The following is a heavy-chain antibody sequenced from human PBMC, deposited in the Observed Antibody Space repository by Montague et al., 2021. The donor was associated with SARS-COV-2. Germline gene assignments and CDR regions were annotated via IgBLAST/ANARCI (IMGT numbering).Heavy chain of an antibody. CDR2: ISYDGSNK. CDR3: AKDQGDCSSSRCFRGWTYYYYGMDV. D-gene: IGHD2-2*01. V-gene: IGHV3-30*18. Sequence: SLSLSCAASGFTLSSYGIHWVRQAPGKGLEWVAVISYDGSNKHYADSVKGRFTISRDNSKNTLYLQMNSLRAEDTAVYYCAKDQGDCSSSRCFRGWTYYYYGMDVWGQGTTVTVSS. J-gene: IGHJ6*02. CDR1: GFTLSSYG.